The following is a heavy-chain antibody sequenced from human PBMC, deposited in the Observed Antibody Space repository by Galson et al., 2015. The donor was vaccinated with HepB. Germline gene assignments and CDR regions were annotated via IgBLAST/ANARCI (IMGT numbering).Heavy chain of an antibody. J-gene: IGHJ5*02. Sequence: SCKASGYTFTTYGINWVRQAPGQGLEWMGWISVYNGNTNQAQKLQGRVTMTTDTSTSTAYMELRSLRSDDTAVYYCARDPAESSGWYSWFDPWGQGTLVTVSS. D-gene: IGHD6-19*01. CDR3: ARDPAESSGWYSWFDP. V-gene: IGHV1-18*01. CDR1: GYTFTTYG. CDR2: ISVYNGNT.